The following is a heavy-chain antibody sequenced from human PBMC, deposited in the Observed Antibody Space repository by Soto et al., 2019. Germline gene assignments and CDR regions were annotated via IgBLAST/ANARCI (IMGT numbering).Heavy chain of an antibody. CDR1: GGSISSSSYY. Sequence: SETLSLICTVSGGSISSSSYYWGWIRQPPGKGLEWIGSIYYSGSTYYNPSLKSRVTISVDTSKNQFSLKLSSVTAADTAVYYCARHYYDSSVYYYYGMDVWGQGTTVTVSS. CDR2: IYYSGST. D-gene: IGHD3-22*01. J-gene: IGHJ6*02. CDR3: ARHYYDSSVYYYYGMDV. V-gene: IGHV4-39*01.